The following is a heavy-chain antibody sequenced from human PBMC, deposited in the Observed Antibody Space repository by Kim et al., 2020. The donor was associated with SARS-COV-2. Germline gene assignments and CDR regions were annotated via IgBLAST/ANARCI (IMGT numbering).Heavy chain of an antibody. CDR3: ASLRATVVTPDY. J-gene: IGHJ4*02. Sequence: YYADSVKGRFTISRDNAKNSLYLQMNSLRAEDTAVYYCASLRATVVTPDYWGQGTLVTVSS. D-gene: IGHD4-17*01. V-gene: IGHV3-48*03.